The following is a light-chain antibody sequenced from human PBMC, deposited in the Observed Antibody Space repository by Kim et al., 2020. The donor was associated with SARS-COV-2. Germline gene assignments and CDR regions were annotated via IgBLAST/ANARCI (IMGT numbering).Light chain of an antibody. CDR2: AAS. CDR3: LQHDSYPWT. CDR1: QGIRID. Sequence: DIQMTQSPSSLSASVGDRVTITCRASQGIRIDLALYQQKAGKAPKRLIYAASILQSGVPSRFSGSGLGTEFTLTIDSLQSEDFATYYCLQHDSYPWTFGQGTKVDIK. J-gene: IGKJ1*01. V-gene: IGKV1-17*01.